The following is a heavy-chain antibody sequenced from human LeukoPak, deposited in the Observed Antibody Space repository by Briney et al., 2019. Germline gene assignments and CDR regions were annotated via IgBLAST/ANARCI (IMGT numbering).Heavy chain of an antibody. CDR1: GGSISSSSYY. Sequence: SETLSLTCTVSGGSISSSSYYWGWIRQPPGKGLEWIGSIYYSGSTYYNPSLKSRVTISVDTSKNQFSLKLSSVTAADTAVYYCARRPYYDFWSGRSLGPFDYWGQGTLVTVSS. V-gene: IGHV4-39*01. J-gene: IGHJ4*02. D-gene: IGHD3-3*01. CDR2: IYYSGST. CDR3: ARRPYYDFWSGRSLGPFDY.